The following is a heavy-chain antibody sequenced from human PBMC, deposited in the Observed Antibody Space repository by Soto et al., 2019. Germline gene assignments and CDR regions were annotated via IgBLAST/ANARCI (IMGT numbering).Heavy chain of an antibody. V-gene: IGHV1-46*01. D-gene: IGHD3-22*01. CDR1: GYTFTNYY. J-gene: IGHJ3*02. CDR2: INPSGGST. CDR3: ARGYYYDSSGYPNAFDI. Sequence: ASVKVSCKASGYTFTNYYMHWVRQAPGQGLEWMGIINPSGGSTSYAQKFQGRVTMTRDTSTSTVYMELSSLRSEDTAMYYCARGYYYDSSGYPNAFDIWGQGTMVTVSS.